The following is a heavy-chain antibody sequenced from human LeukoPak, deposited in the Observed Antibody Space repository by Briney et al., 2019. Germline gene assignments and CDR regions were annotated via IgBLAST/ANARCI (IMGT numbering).Heavy chain of an antibody. J-gene: IGHJ3*02. D-gene: IGHD1-26*01. CDR1: GYTFTSYA. CDR2: INAGNGNT. CDR3: ARYGGSYYRDAFDI. V-gene: IGHV1-3*01. Sequence: ASVKVSCKASGYTFTSYAMHWVRQAPGQRLEWMGWINAGNGNTKYSQKFQGRVTITRDTSASTAYMELSSLRSEDTAVYYGARYGGSYYRDAFDIWGQGTMVTVSS.